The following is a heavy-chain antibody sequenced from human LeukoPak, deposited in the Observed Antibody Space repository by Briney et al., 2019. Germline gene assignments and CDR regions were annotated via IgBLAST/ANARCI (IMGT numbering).Heavy chain of an antibody. CDR3: AKGPELYSGWENQLDY. J-gene: IGHJ4*02. CDR2: ISGSGGST. D-gene: IGHD6-19*01. V-gene: IGHV3-23*01. CDR1: GFTFSSYA. Sequence: GGSLRLSCAASGFTFSSYAMSWVRQAPGKGLEWVSAISGSGGSTYYADSVKGRFTISRDNSKNTLYLQMNSLRAEDTAVYYCAKGPELYSGWENQLDYWGQGTLVTVSS.